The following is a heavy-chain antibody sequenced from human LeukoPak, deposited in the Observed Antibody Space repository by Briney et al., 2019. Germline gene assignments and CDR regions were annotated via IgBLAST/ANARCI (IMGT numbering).Heavy chain of an antibody. V-gene: IGHV3-23*01. D-gene: IGHD3-22*01. CDR3: AKETPSAYYYDTSGFYP. CDR1: GFTFSSYA. J-gene: IGHJ5*02. CDR2: IGGSGSRP. Sequence: GGSLRLSCAASGFTFSSYAMHWVRQAPGKGLEWVSRIGGSGSRPYYADSVKGRFTISRDNSKNTLFLQMNNLRAEDTAVYYCAKETPSAYYYDTSGFYPWGQGTLVTVSS.